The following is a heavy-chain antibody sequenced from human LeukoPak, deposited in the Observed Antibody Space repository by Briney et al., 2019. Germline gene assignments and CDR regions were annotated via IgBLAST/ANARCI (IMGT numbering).Heavy chain of an antibody. CDR1: GFTFSAYW. D-gene: IGHD6-19*01. Sequence: GGSLRLSCAASGFTFSAYWMTWVRQAPGKGLAWVANIIEGGDVKYYADSVKGRFIISRDNTKNSLYLQMTSLRADDTAVYYCARVGKNGWGFDHWGQGTLVTVSS. CDR3: ARVGKNGWGFDH. J-gene: IGHJ4*02. V-gene: IGHV3-7*01. CDR2: IIEGGDVK.